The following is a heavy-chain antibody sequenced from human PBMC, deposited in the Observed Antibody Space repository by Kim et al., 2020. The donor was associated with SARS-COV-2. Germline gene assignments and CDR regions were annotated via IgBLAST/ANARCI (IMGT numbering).Heavy chain of an antibody. V-gene: IGHV3-43*02. Sequence: GGSLRLSCAASGFTFDDYAMHWVRQAPGKGLEWVSLISGDGGSTYYADSVKGRFTISRDNSKNSLYLQMNSLRTEDTALYYCAKDSKGVVVAAGIYYYYYYMDVWGKGTTVTVSS. CDR2: ISGDGGST. J-gene: IGHJ6*03. CDR1: GFTFDDYA. CDR3: AKDSKGVVVAAGIYYYYYYMDV. D-gene: IGHD2-15*01.